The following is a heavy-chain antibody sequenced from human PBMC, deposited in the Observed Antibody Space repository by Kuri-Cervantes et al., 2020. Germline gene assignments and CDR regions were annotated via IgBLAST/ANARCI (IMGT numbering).Heavy chain of an antibody. J-gene: IGHJ6*02. Sequence: GGSLRLSCKASGYTFTSYGISWVRQAPGQGLGWMGWISAYNGNTNYAQKLQGRVTMTTDTSTSTAYMELRSLRSDDTAVYYCARDLLEVSIFGVVIRVGYYYYGMDVWGQGTTVTVSS. CDR2: ISAYNGNT. D-gene: IGHD3-3*01. V-gene: IGHV1-18*01. CDR1: GYTFTSYG. CDR3: ARDLLEVSIFGVVIRVGYYYYGMDV.